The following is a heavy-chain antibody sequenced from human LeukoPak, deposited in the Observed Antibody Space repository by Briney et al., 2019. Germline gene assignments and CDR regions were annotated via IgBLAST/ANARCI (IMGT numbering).Heavy chain of an antibody. D-gene: IGHD2-2*01. CDR1: GFTFSSYA. V-gene: IGHV3-30-3*01. Sequence: GGSLRLSCAAPGFTFSSYAMHWVRQAPGKGLEWVAVISYDGSNKYYADSVKGRFTISRDNSKNTLYLQMNCLRAEDTAVYYCARGLGYCSSTSCPDYWGQGTLVTVSS. CDR3: ARGLGYCSSTSCPDY. CDR2: ISYDGSNK. J-gene: IGHJ4*02.